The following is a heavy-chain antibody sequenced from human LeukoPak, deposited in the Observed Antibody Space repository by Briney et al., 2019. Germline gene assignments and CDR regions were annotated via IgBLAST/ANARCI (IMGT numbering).Heavy chain of an antibody. D-gene: IGHD3-10*01. CDR3: VSGWFGELLSEGHCYYMDV. Sequence: ASVKVSCKASGYTFTGYYMHWVRQAPGQGLEWMGWINPNSGGTNYAQKFQGRVTMTRDTSISTAYMELSRLRSDDTAVYYCVSGWFGELLSEGHCYYMDVWGKGTTVTVSS. J-gene: IGHJ6*03. CDR1: GYTFTGYY. CDR2: INPNSGGT. V-gene: IGHV1-2*02.